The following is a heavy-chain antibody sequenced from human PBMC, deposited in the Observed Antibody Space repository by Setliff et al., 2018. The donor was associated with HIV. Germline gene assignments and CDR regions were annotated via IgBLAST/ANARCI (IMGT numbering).Heavy chain of an antibody. CDR1: GGSISSYY. Sequence: SETLSLTCTVSGGSISSYYWSWIRQPAGKGLEWIGRIYSSGSTNYNPPLKSRVTISVDTSKNQFSLKLHSMTAADTAVYFCARGRAYSSGWGLLRNYYMDVWGKGTTVTVSS. V-gene: IGHV4-4*07. J-gene: IGHJ6*03. CDR3: ARGRAYSSGWGLLRNYYMDV. D-gene: IGHD6-19*01. CDR2: IYSSGST.